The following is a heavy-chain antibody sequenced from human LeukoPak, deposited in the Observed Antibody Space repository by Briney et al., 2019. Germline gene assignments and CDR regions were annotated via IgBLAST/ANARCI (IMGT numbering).Heavy chain of an antibody. D-gene: IGHD6-19*01. J-gene: IGHJ6*03. CDR2: INGGGNTT. CDR3: TKELHVAVAVADYYYFYMDV. Sequence: GGSLRLSCAASGFAFSSFAMGWVRQSQGKGLEWLSTINGGGNTTFYADSVKGRFTISRDNSKNTLYLHMDSLRPDDTAIYYCTKELHVAVAVADYYYFYMDVWGGGTAVTVSS. CDR1: GFAFSSFA. V-gene: IGHV3-23*01.